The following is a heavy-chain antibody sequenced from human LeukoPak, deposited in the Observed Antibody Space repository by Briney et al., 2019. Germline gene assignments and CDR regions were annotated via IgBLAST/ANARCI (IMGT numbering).Heavy chain of an antibody. V-gene: IGHV4-34*01. J-gene: IGHJ3*02. D-gene: IGHD3-22*01. CDR1: GGSFSGYY. CDR2: INHSGST. CDR3: ASPINYYDSSGYYSGLAFDI. Sequence: SETLSLTCAVYGGSFSGYYWSWIRQPPGKGLEWIGEINHSGSTNYNPSLKSRVTISVDTSKNQFSLKLSSVTAADTAVYYCASPINYYDSSGYYSGLAFDIWGQGTMVTVSS.